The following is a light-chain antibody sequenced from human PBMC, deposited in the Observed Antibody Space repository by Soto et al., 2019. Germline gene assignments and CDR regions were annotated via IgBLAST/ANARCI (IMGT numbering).Light chain of an antibody. CDR1: QSVSSSY. CDR2: GAS. J-gene: IGKJ2*01. CDR3: QQYGSSLYT. Sequence: EIVLTQSPGPLSLSPGERATLSCRDSQSVSSSYLAWYQQKPGQAPRLLIYGASSRATGIPDRFSGSGSGTDFTLTISRLEPEDFAVYYCQQYGSSLYTFGQGTKLESK. V-gene: IGKV3-20*01.